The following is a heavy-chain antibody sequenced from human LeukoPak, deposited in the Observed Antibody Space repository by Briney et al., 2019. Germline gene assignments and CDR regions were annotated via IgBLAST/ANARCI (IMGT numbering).Heavy chain of an antibody. J-gene: IGHJ4*02. D-gene: IGHD3-3*01. Sequence: GGSLRLSCAVSGLTFSNFKMNWVRQAPGKGLEWVSYISDSGRTTFYADSVKGRFTISRDNAKTPLYLQMSSLRVEDTAVYYCASWAGNTQSDSWSGPFDYWGQGTLVTVSS. CDR3: ASWAGNTQSDSWSGPFDY. V-gene: IGHV3-48*03. CDR2: ISDSGRTT. CDR1: GLTFSNFK.